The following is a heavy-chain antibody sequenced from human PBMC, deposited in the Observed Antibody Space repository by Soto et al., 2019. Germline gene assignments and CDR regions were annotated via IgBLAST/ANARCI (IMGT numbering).Heavy chain of an antibody. J-gene: IGHJ3*02. V-gene: IGHV4-30-2*01. CDR1: GGSISSGGYS. Sequence: PSETLSLTCAVSGGSISSGGYSWSWIRQPPGKGLEWIGYIYHSGSTYYNPSLKSRVTISVDRSKNQFSPKLSSVTAADTAVYYCARDKDSKQWLVPAGAFDIWGQGTMVTVSS. CDR2: IYHSGST. D-gene: IGHD6-19*01. CDR3: ARDKDSKQWLVPAGAFDI.